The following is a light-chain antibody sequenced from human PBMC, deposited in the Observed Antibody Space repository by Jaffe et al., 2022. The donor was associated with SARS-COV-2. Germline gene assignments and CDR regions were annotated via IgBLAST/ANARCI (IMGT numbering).Light chain of an antibody. J-gene: IGKJ2*01. V-gene: IGKV1-39*01. CDR3: QQSYSSPPT. CDR2: AAS. CDR1: QSISNY. Sequence: DIQMTQSPSSLSASVGDRVTITCRASQSISNYLNWYQQRPGKAPKVLIYAASSLQSGVPSRFSGGGSGTDFTLTISSLQPEDFASYYCQQSYSSPPTFGQGTKLEIK.